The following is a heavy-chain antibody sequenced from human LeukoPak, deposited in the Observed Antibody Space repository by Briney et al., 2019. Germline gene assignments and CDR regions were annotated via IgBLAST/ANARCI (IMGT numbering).Heavy chain of an antibody. CDR2: IRYDGNLQ. V-gene: IGHV3-30*02. D-gene: IGHD6-13*01. CDR1: GFTFSDLG. Sequence: GGSLRLSCAASGFTFSDLGMHWVRQAPGKGLEWVTFIRYDGNLQYYADSVKGRFTISRDNSKNTLSLQMNSLRNEDTAVYYCATTTSSWSDFDYWGQGTLVAVSS. CDR3: ATTTSSWSDFDY. J-gene: IGHJ4*02.